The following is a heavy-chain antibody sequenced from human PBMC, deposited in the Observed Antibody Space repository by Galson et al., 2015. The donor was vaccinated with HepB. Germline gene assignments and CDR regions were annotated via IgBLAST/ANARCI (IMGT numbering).Heavy chain of an antibody. CDR2: IDPSGSYT. Sequence: QSGAEVKKPGESLRISCKGSGYSFTSYWISWVRQMPGKGLEWMGRIDPSGSYTNYSPSFQGHVTISADKSISTVYLQWSSLKASDTAMYYCARRWNYDPYYHYGMDVWGQGTTVTVSS. J-gene: IGHJ6*02. CDR3: ARRWNYDPYYHYGMDV. V-gene: IGHV5-10-1*01. D-gene: IGHD1-7*01. CDR1: GYSFTSYW.